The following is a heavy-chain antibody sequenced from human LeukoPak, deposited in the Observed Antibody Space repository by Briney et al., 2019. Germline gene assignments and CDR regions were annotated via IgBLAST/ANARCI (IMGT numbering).Heavy chain of an antibody. J-gene: IGHJ6*03. V-gene: IGHV4-4*07. CDR2: IYTSGST. Sequence: SETLSLTCTVSGGSISSYYWSWIRQPAGKGLEWIGRIYTSGSTNYNPSLKSRVTISVDKSKNQFSLKLSSVTAADTAVYYCARVYGSGSYYYYYYYYMDVWGKGATVTVSS. CDR1: GGSISSYY. CDR3: ARVYGSGSYYYYYYYYMDV. D-gene: IGHD3-10*01.